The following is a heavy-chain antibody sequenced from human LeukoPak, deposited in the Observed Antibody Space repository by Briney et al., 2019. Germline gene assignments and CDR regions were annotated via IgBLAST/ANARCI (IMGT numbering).Heavy chain of an antibody. CDR2: IYYSGST. CDR3: ARAEVSLWFGELDY. Sequence: PSETLSLTCNVSGGSISSSSYYWGWIRQPPGKGLEWIGSIYYSGSTYYNPSLKSRVTISVDTSKNQFSLKLSSVTAADTAVYYCARAEVSLWFGELDYWGQGTLVTVSS. J-gene: IGHJ4*02. D-gene: IGHD3-10*01. CDR1: GGSISSSSYY. V-gene: IGHV4-39*07.